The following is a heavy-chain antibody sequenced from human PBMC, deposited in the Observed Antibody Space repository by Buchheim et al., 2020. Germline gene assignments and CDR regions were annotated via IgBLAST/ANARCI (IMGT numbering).Heavy chain of an antibody. Sequence: QLQLQESGPGLVKPSETLSLTCTVSGGSISSSSYYWGWIRQPPGKGLEWIGSIYYSGTPYYNPSLKSRVTISLDTSKPQFSLKLTSVTAADTAVYYCARTVGLPGDFDYWGQGTL. J-gene: IGHJ4*02. CDR2: IYYSGTP. V-gene: IGHV4-39*07. CDR3: ARTVGLPGDFDY. D-gene: IGHD5-12*01. CDR1: GGSISSSSYY.